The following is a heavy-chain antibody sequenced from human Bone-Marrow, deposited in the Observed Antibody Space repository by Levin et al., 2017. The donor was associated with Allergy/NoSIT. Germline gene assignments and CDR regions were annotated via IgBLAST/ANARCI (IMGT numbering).Heavy chain of an antibody. D-gene: IGHD5-18*01. CDR1: GFTFRNYG. CDR2: MSFEETNE. CDR3: AKDWEEYNYVYKFHF. V-gene: IGHV3-30*02. J-gene: IGHJ4*02. Sequence: PGGSLRLSCEASGFTFRNYGMHWVRQAPGKGLEWVAVMSFEETNEYYADSVKGRFTISRDNSKNTLYLQMNSLRAEDTAVYFCAKDWEEYNYVYKFHFWGQGTLVTVSS.